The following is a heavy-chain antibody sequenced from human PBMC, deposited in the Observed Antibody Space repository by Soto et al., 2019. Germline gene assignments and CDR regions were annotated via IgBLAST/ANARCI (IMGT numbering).Heavy chain of an antibody. D-gene: IGHD3-16*01. Sequence: EVQLVDSGGGLVQPGGSLRLSCAASGFTFSSYEMNWVRKAPGTGMAWVSYISHSGSTTPYPDSVKGRFTISRDNSKNSLYLQMHRRRAEDTAMYFWARALFGSYYYYFQLDVGGQGTTVTVSS. CDR2: ISHSGSTT. V-gene: IGHV3-48*03. CDR3: ARALFGSYYYYFQLDV. CDR1: GFTFSSYE. J-gene: IGHJ6*02.